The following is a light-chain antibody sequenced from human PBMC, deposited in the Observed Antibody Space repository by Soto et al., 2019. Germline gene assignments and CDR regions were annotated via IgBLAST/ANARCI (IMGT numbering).Light chain of an antibody. CDR1: QYIPIS. Sequence: EIVLTQSPATLSLSPGEKTTLSCMASQYIPISLAWYHQKPGQAPRLLIYDASNRATGIPARFSGSGSGTDFTLTISSLEPDDFAVYYCQQRADWPITFGQGTRLEIK. J-gene: IGKJ5*01. V-gene: IGKV3-11*01. CDR3: QQRADWPIT. CDR2: DAS.